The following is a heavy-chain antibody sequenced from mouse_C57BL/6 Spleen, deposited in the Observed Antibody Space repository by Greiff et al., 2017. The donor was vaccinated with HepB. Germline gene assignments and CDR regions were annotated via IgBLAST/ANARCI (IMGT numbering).Heavy chain of an antibody. J-gene: IGHJ1*03. CDR3: GTTVVADWYFDV. CDR2: ISSGGSYT. Sequence: EVKVVESGGDLVKPGGSLKLSCAASGFTFSSYGMSWVRQTPDKRLEWVATISSGGSYTYYPDSVKGRFTISRDNAKNTLYLQMSSLKSEDTAMYYCGTTVVADWYFDVWGTGTTVTVSS. V-gene: IGHV5-6*01. D-gene: IGHD1-1*01. CDR1: GFTFSSYG.